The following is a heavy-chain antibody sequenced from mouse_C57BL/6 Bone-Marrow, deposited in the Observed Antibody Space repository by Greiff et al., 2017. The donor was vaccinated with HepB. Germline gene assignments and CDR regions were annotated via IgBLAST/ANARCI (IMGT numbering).Heavy chain of an antibody. CDR1: GFTFSSYG. CDR3: ARRLLLYFDY. D-gene: IGHD1-1*01. Sequence: DVKLQESGGDLVKPGGSLKLSCAASGFTFSSYGMSWVRQTPDKRLEWVATISSGGSYTYYPDSVKGRFTISRDNAKNTLYLQMSSLKSEDTAMYYCARRLLLYFDYWGQGTTLTVSS. CDR2: ISSGGSYT. V-gene: IGHV5-6*02. J-gene: IGHJ2*01.